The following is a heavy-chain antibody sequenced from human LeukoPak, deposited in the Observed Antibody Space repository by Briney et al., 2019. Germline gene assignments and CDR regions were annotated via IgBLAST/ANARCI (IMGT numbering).Heavy chain of an antibody. Sequence: PGGSLRLSCAASGFTFTTYAMHWVRQAPGKGLEWVTVISSDGSNKYYADSVKGRFTISRDNSKNTLFLQMNSLRPEDTAVYYCAKIEGSSSYYFDYWGQGTLVTVSS. CDR3: AKIEGSSSYYFDY. CDR1: GFTFTTYA. D-gene: IGHD6-6*01. CDR2: ISSDGSNK. J-gene: IGHJ4*02. V-gene: IGHV3-30*18.